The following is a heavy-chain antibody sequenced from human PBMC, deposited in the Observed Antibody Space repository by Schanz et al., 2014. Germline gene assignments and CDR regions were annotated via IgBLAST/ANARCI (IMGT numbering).Heavy chain of an antibody. CDR2: ISSSSSYI. Sequence: VQLVESGGCLVKPGESLRLSCAASGFSFSSYNMNWVRQAPGKGLEWVSSISSSSSYIYYADSVKGRITISRDNAKSSLFLQMNSLRAEDTAVYYCVREVGAAAGLAWGLDYWGRGTLVTVSS. CDR3: VREVGAAAGLAWGLDY. V-gene: IGHV3-21*06. CDR1: GFSFSSYN. J-gene: IGHJ4*02. D-gene: IGHD6-13*01.